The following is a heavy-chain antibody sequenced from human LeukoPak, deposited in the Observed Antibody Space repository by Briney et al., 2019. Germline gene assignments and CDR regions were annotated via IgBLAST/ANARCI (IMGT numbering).Heavy chain of an antibody. Sequence: SETLSLTCTVSGGSISIISSSTYYWGWIRQAPGKGLEWIGSLYYGENSHYNPSLKSRATLSVDTSNNQFSLKLSSVTAADTAVYYCARHALGFGLTVVTPEWYFDLWGRGTLVTVSS. V-gene: IGHV4-39*01. CDR2: LYYGENS. CDR1: GGSISIISSSTYY. J-gene: IGHJ2*01. CDR3: ARHALGFGLTVVTPEWYFDL. D-gene: IGHD4-23*01.